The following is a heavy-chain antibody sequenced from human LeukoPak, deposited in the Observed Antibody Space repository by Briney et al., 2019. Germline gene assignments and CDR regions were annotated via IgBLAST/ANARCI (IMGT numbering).Heavy chain of an antibody. CDR1: GFTSRIYS. CDR3: ARDNITMVRGVTPFDY. J-gene: IGHJ4*02. CDR2: INWNGDST. Sequence: GGSLRLSCAHSGFTSRIYSMNWVRQAPGKGLEGVSGINWNGDSTGYADSVKGRFTISRDKAKNPLYLQMNSLTSREAALYPCARDNITMVRGVTPFDYWGQGTLVTVSS. D-gene: IGHD3-10*01. V-gene: IGHV3-20*01.